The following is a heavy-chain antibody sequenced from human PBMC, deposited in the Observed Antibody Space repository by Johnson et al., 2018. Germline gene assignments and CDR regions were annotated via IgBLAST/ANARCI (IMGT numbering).Heavy chain of an antibody. V-gene: IGHV3-30-3*01. CDR3: AKDEGGDSSAYYSYYHYYMDV. CDR2: ISYAGSDP. CDR1: GFPFSNSA. J-gene: IGHJ6*03. Sequence: QVQLQESGGGLVQPGGSLRLSCPASGFPFSNSAMHWARQAPGKGLEGVAVISYAGSDPYYADSVKGRFTISRDNSKKTLFLQMNSLRVEDTAVYYCAKDEGGDSSAYYSYYHYYMDVWGKGTTVSVSS. D-gene: IGHD3-22*01.